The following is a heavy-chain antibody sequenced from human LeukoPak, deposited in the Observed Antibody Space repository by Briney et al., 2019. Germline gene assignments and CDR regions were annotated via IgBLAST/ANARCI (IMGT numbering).Heavy chain of an antibody. CDR2: IYTSGST. D-gene: IGHD2-2*01. V-gene: IGHV4-4*07. CDR3: ARSDIVVVPAAHPGAFDI. J-gene: IGHJ3*02. CDR1: GGSISSYY. Sequence: PSETLSLTCTVSGGSISSYYWSWLRQPAGEGREWIGRIYTSGSTNYNPSLKSRVTISVDKSKNQSSLKLSSVTAADTAVYYCARSDIVVVPAAHPGAFDIWGQGTMVTVSS.